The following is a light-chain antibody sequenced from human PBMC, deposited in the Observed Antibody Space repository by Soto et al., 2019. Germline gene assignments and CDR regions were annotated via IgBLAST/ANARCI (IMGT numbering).Light chain of an antibody. CDR3: QEYNTYHT. Sequence: DIQLTQSPSTLSASVGDRVTITCRATQDISTWLAWYQQKPGKAPNLLIYKASSLQSGVPSRFSGSGSGTEFTLTISPLQAYDFAADYCQEYNTYHTSGQGTKVEIK. V-gene: IGKV1-5*03. CDR1: QDISTW. J-gene: IGKJ2*01. CDR2: KAS.